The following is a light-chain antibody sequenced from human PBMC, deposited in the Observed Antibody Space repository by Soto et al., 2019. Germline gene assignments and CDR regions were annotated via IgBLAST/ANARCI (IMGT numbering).Light chain of an antibody. Sequence: DIQMTQSPSTLSASVGDRVTITCRASQSISSWLAWYQQKPGKAPKLLIYKASTLDSGVPSRFIGSGSGADFTLTISSLQPDDFATYYCQQYDSYSLSFGPGTKVEIK. J-gene: IGKJ3*01. CDR1: QSISSW. V-gene: IGKV1-5*03. CDR2: KAS. CDR3: QQYDSYSLS.